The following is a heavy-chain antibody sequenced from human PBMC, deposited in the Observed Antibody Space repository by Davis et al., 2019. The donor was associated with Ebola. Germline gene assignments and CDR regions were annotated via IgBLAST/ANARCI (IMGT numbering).Heavy chain of an antibody. V-gene: IGHV4-34*01. D-gene: IGHD3-3*01. CDR3: ARGRLEWLLYGKHNWFDP. CDR2: INQSGST. Sequence: SETLSLTCAVYGESFSGFYWSWIRQPPGKGPEWIGEINQSGSTNYNPSLKSRVTISVDTSKNQFSLKLSSVTAADTAVYYCARGRLEWLLYGKHNWFDPWGQGTLVTVSS. J-gene: IGHJ5*02. CDR1: GESFSGFY.